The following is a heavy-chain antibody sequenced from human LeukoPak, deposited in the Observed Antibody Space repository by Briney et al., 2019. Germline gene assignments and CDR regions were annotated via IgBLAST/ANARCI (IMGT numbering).Heavy chain of an antibody. Sequence: PGGSLRLSCEASTFTFSTYWMHWVRQAPGKGLVWVSCINGDGSSANYADSVKGRLTISRDNAKNTLYLQMNSLRAEDTAVYYCATGSGSYYDSWGQGTLVTVSS. V-gene: IGHV3-74*01. CDR3: ATGSGSYYDS. D-gene: IGHD3-10*01. J-gene: IGHJ4*02. CDR2: INGDGSSA. CDR1: TFTFSTYW.